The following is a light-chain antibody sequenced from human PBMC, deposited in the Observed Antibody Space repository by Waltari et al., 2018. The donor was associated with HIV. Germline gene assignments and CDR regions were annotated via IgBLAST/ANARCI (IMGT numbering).Light chain of an antibody. CDR3: SSYTTTTSVT. CDR1: TPDLIGYNF. CDR2: ADR. V-gene: IGLV2-14*03. Sequence: QSALTPPASMSGSPGQSITISCTGPTPDLIGYNFFSWYQQPPGEAPKLIIYADRSRPPGVSSRFSGSKSGNTASLFISGLQAEDEAHYYCSSYTTTTSVTFGEGTQVTVL. J-gene: IGLJ2*01.